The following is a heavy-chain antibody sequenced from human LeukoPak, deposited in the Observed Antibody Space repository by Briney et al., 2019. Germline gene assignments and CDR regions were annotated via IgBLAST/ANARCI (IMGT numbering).Heavy chain of an antibody. CDR1: GYSFTSYW. D-gene: IGHD3-9*01. V-gene: IGHV5-51*01. CDR2: IYPGDSDT. J-gene: IGHJ6*02. Sequence: GESLEISCNASGYSFTSYWIGWVRQMPGKGLEWMGIIYPGDSDTSYSPSFQGQVTISADKSISTAYLQWSSLKASDTAMYYCARHTSLLRYFDWLFSTEDYGMDVWGQGTTVTVSS. CDR3: ARHTSLLRYFDWLFSTEDYGMDV.